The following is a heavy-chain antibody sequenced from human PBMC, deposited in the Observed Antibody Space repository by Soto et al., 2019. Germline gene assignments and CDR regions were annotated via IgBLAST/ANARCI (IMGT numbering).Heavy chain of an antibody. CDR2: IIPVFGTT. D-gene: IGHD3-10*01. V-gene: IGHV1-69*18. CDR3: ARDGGFGELKY. CDR1: GDTFSGYP. Sequence: QVQLVQSGAELKKPGSSVKVSCKASGDTFSGYPNNWVRQAPGEGLEWMGRIIPVFGTTNDAQRFEGRVTFTADESTNTAYMELRGLLSEDTAVYYCARDGGFGELKYWGPGTLVTVSS. J-gene: IGHJ4*02.